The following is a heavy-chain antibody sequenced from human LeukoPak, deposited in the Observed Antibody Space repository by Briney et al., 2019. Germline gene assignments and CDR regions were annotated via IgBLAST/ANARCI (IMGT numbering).Heavy chain of an antibody. CDR1: GFTFGGYA. J-gene: IGHJ4*02. CDR3: TRDLHYGSSFDY. D-gene: IGHD3-10*01. V-gene: IGHV3-49*04. Sequence: GRSLRLSCTGSGFTFGGYAMSWVRQAPGKGLEWVGFIRSKAYGGTTEYAASVKGRFTISRDDSKSIAYLQMNSLKSEDTAVYYCTRDLHYGSSFDYWGQGTLVTVSS. CDR2: IRSKAYGGTT.